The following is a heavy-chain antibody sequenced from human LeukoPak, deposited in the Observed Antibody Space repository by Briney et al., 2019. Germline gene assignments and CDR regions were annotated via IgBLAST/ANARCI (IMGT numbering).Heavy chain of an antibody. D-gene: IGHD6-19*01. V-gene: IGHV3-33*06. CDR2: IWYDGSNK. CDR1: GLTFSNSG. CDR3: GKDTAVGYLDY. Sequence: PGTSLRLSCDVSGLTFSNSGFHWVRQAPGKGLEWVAIIWYDGSNKYYADSVKGRFTISRDDSKSTVFLQMNSLRVEDTAIYYCGKDTAVGYLDYWGQGTLVTVSS. J-gene: IGHJ4*02.